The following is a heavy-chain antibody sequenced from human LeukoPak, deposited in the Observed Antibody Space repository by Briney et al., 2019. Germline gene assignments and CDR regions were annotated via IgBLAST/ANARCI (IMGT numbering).Heavy chain of an antibody. J-gene: IGHJ4*02. CDR1: GGSFSGYY. CDR3: ARENPTYSSPFDY. D-gene: IGHD6-13*01. V-gene: IGHV4-34*01. CDR2: INHSRST. Sequence: SETLSLTCTVYGGSFSGYYWSWIRQPPGKGLEWIGEINHSRSTNYNPSLKSRVIISMDTSKNHFSLNLSSVTAADTAVYYCARENPTYSSPFDYWGQGTLVTVSS.